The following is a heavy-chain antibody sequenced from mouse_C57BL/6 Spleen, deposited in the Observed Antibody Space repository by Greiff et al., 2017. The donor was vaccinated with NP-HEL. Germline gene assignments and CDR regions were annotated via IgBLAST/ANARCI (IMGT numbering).Heavy chain of an antibody. CDR2: IYPGSVST. D-gene: IGHD1-1*01. CDR3: AREGAITTVVATDYAMDY. CDR1: GYTFTSYW. V-gene: IGHV1-55*01. Sequence: QVQLQQPGAELVKPGASVKMSCKASGYTFTSYWITWVKQRPGQGLEWIGDIYPGSVSTNYNEKFKSKATLTVDTSSSTAYMQLSSLTSEDSAVYYCAREGAITTVVATDYAMDYWGQGTSVTVSS. J-gene: IGHJ4*01.